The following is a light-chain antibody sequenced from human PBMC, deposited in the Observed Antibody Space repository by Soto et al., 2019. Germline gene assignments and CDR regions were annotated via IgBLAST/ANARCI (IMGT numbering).Light chain of an antibody. CDR2: AAS. CDR1: QSISSY. Sequence: IQMTQSPSSLSASVGDRVTITCRASQSISSYLNWYQQKPGKDPKLLIYAASGLQSGVPSRFSGSGSGTDFILTISSLQPEDFAVYYCQQRSNWTITFGQGTRVEIK. V-gene: IGKV1-39*01. J-gene: IGKJ5*01. CDR3: QQRSNWTIT.